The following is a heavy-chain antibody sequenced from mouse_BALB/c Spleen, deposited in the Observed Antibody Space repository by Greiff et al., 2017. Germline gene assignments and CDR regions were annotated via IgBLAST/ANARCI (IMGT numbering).Heavy chain of an antibody. Sequence: EVKLMESGGGLVQPGGSMKLSCVASGFTFSNYWMNWVRQSPEKGLEWVAEIRLKSNNYATHYAESVKGRFTISRDDSKSSVYLQMNNLRAEDTGIYYCTRRDRYDGGYAMDYWGQGTSVTVSS. CDR3: TRRDRYDGGYAMDY. V-gene: IGHV6-6*02. J-gene: IGHJ4*01. D-gene: IGHD2-14*01. CDR2: IRLKSNNYAT. CDR1: GFTFSNYW.